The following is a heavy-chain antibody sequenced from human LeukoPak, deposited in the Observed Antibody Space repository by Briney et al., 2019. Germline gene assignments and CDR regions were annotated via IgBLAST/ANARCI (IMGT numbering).Heavy chain of an antibody. Sequence: GGSLRLSCAASGFSFSSYGMYWVRQAPGKGLEWVAVIWHDESAEFYGDSVKGRFSISRDNSTNTLYLQMDRLRVEDTARYYCAKDHRGGWSGYFDSWGQGALVTVSS. D-gene: IGHD6-19*01. J-gene: IGHJ4*02. CDR3: AKDHRGGWSGYFDS. CDR1: GFSFSSYG. CDR2: IWHDESAE. V-gene: IGHV3-33*06.